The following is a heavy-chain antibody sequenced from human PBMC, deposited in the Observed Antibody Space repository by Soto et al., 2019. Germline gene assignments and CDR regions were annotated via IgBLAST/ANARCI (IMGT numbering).Heavy chain of an antibody. Sequence: GESLKISCKGSGYSFSNYWIGWVRQMPGKGLEWIGITYPGDSETRYSPSFQGQITVSADRSINTAYLQWNSLKASDTAMYYCARGGYCSSSTSCSDYYYYGMDVWGQGTTVT. CDR3: ARGGYCSSSTSCSDYYYYGMDV. CDR1: GYSFSNYW. V-gene: IGHV5-51*01. J-gene: IGHJ6*02. CDR2: TYPGDSET. D-gene: IGHD2-2*03.